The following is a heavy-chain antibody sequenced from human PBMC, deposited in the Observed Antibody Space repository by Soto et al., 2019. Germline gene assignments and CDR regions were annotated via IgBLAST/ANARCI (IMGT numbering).Heavy chain of an antibody. CDR2: IHYSGST. J-gene: IGHJ4*02. D-gene: IGHD3-22*01. Sequence: QLQLQGSGPGLVKPSETLSLSCTVSGGSISIVIYSGGWTRRPPGRGLEWIATIHYSGSTYYNPSLESRVTISVDTSKIQFSLKMSYVTAADTAVYYCARLTTGYYFIDFWGQGTLVTVSS. CDR3: ARLTTGYYFIDF. CDR1: GGSISIVIYS. V-gene: IGHV4-39*01.